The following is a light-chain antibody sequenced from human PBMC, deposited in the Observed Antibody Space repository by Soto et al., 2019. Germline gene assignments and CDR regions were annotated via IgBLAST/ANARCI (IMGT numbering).Light chain of an antibody. CDR3: QHNNNWPPAT. CDR1: HSISNK. J-gene: IGKJ1*01. Sequence: EIVMTQSPATLTLSPGERATLSCRASHSISNKLDWYQQKAGHSPRLLIYRASTRTTDIPARFSGSWCATDFAPTISSQQDEDVAVYCCQHNNNWPPATFGQGTRVEIK. V-gene: IGKV3-15*01. CDR2: RAS.